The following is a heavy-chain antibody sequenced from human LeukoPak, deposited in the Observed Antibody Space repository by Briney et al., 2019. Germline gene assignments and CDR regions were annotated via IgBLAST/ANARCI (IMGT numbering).Heavy chain of an antibody. CDR2: IYYSGST. D-gene: IGHD3-10*01. J-gene: IGHJ4*02. V-gene: IGHV4-59*01. CDR3: ARDRPYGSGSYIDY. CDR1: GGSISSYY. Sequence: SETLSLTCTVSGGSISSYYWSWIRQPPGKGLEWIGYIYYSGSTNYNPSLKSRVTISVDTSKNQFSLKLSSVTAADTAVYYCARDRPYGSGSYIDYWGQGTLVTVSS.